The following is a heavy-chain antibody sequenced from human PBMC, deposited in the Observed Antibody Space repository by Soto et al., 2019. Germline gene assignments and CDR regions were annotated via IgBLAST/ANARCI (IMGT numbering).Heavy chain of an antibody. Sequence: VGSLRLSGAASGFTFSSYAMNWVSQAPGKGLEWISVISNSGHSADYADSVKGRFTISRDNSKNTLYLQIKSLRAEDTAAYYCAKGGPSFLNWFGPWGQGTLVTVSS. V-gene: IGHV3-23*01. CDR1: GFTFSSYA. CDR2: ISNSGHSA. J-gene: IGHJ5*02. CDR3: AKGGPSFLNWFGP. D-gene: IGHD5-12*01.